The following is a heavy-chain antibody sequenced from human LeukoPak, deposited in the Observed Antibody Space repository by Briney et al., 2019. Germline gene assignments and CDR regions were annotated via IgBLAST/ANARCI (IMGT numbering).Heavy chain of an antibody. Sequence: GRSLRLSCAASEFTFSSYAMHWVRQAPGKGLEWVALVSNDGGDKYYADSVKGRFTISRDNSKNTLYLQMNRLRGEDSGVYYCAKAHLLDWLLPFDYWGQGTLVTVSS. CDR1: EFTFSSYA. J-gene: IGHJ4*02. V-gene: IGHV3-30*18. D-gene: IGHD3/OR15-3a*01. CDR2: VSNDGGDK. CDR3: AKAHLLDWLLPFDY.